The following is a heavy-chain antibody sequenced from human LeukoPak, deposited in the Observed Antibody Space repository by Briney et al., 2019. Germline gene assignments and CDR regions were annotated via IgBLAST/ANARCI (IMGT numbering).Heavy chain of an antibody. CDR2: MNPNSGNT. CDR1: GYTFTSYD. J-gene: IGHJ5*02. CDR3: ARGLRSMNWFDP. D-gene: IGHD2-8*01. Sequence: GASVKVSCKASGYTFTSYDINWVRQATGQGLEWMGWMNPNSGNTGYAQKFQGRVTMTRNTSITTAYMELSSLRSEDTAVYYCARGLRSMNWFDPWGQGTLVTVSS. V-gene: IGHV1-8*01.